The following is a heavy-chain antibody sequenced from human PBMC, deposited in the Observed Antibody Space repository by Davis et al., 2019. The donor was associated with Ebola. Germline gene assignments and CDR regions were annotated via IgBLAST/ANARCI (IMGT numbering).Heavy chain of an antibody. Sequence: AASVKVSCKASGYTFTSYYMHWVRQAPGQGLEWMGIINPSGGSTSYAQKFQGRVTMTRDTSTSTVYMELSSLRSEDTAVYYCAREKVNVLAPAAMSYYYYGMDVWGQGTTVTVSS. V-gene: IGHV1-46*03. CDR3: AREKVNVLAPAAMSYYYYGMDV. J-gene: IGHJ6*02. D-gene: IGHD2-2*01. CDR1: GYTFTSYY. CDR2: INPSGGST.